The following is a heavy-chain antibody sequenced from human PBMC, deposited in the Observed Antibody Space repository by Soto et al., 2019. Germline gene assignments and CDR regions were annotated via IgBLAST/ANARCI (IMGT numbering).Heavy chain of an antibody. Sequence: QVQLVQSVTEVKKPGSSAKVSCKASGGTFSNYVISWVRQAPGQGLEWMGGIIPLFGTTDYAKKFQGIIAITADESTTTVYMDLSSLRFEDTAVYFCEIDVGSGEWSVVWGQGTTVIVSS. CDR2: IIPLFGTT. CDR1: GGTFSNYV. J-gene: IGHJ6*02. V-gene: IGHV1-69*01. CDR3: EIDVGSGEWSVV. D-gene: IGHD3-10*01.